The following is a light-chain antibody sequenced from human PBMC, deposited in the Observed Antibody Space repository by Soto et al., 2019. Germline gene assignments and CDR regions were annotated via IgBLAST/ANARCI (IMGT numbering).Light chain of an antibody. CDR1: QSISSY. V-gene: IGKV3-20*01. CDR3: QLYGGSHMFS. J-gene: IGKJ2*01. Sequence: EIVLTQSPDTLSLSPGERATLSCRASQSISSYLAWYQQKPGQAPRLLIYGASSRATGIPDRFSGSGSGTDFTLAISRLEPGDSAVYYCQLYGGSHMFSFGQGTKLEIK. CDR2: GAS.